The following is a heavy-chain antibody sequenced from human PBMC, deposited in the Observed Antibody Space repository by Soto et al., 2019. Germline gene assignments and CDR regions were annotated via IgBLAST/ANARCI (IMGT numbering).Heavy chain of an antibody. CDR1: GGSFSGHS. CDR3: STRAYDTNGYYRFDP. V-gene: IGHV4-34*01. J-gene: IGHJ5*01. Sequence: LSLTCAVYGGSFSGHSWTWIRQSPGKGLEWIGDINHSGRVNYSPSLKSRVTISLDTSKNQFSLTLSAVTAADTAMYYCSTRAYDTNGYYRFDPWGQGTLVTV. D-gene: IGHD3-22*01. CDR2: INHSGRV.